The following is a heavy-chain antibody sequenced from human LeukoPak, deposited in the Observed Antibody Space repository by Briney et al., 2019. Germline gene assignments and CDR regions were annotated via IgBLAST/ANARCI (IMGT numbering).Heavy chain of an antibody. CDR2: IWYDGSNQ. CDR1: GFTFNSYG. CDR3: ARNLPPYGMDV. V-gene: IGHV3-33*01. J-gene: IGHJ6*02. Sequence: PGGSLRLSCAASGFTFNSYGIHWVRQAPGKGLEWVAVIWYDGSNQYYAHSVKGRFTISRDNSTNTLYLQMNSLRAEDTPLYYCARNLPPYGMDVWGQGTTVTVSS.